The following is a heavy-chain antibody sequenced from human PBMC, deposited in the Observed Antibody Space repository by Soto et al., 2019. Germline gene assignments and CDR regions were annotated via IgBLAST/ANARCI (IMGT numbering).Heavy chain of an antibody. CDR1: GGSISSGDYY. CDR2: IYYSGST. J-gene: IGHJ6*02. V-gene: IGHV4-30-4*01. CDR3: ARAVVPAATYYYYYGMDV. D-gene: IGHD2-2*01. Sequence: SETLSLTCTVSGGSISSGDYYWSWIRQPPGKGLEWIGYIYYSGSTYYNPSLKSRVTISVDTSKNQFSLKLSSVTAADTAVYYCARAVVPAATYYYYYGMDVWGQGTTVTVSS.